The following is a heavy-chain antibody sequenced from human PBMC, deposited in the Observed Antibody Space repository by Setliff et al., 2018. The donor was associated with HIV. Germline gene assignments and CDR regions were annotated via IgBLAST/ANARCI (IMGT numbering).Heavy chain of an antibody. D-gene: IGHD3-22*01. V-gene: IGHV4-34*01. J-gene: IGHJ4*02. CDR3: AREGYYYDNSGYFTI. CDR2: INHSGST. Sequence: SETLSLTCAVYNGSFSGYYWSWIRQPPGKGLEWIGEINHSGSTNCNPSLKSRVTISVDTSKNQFSLKLNSVTAADTALYYCAREGYYYDNSGYFTIWGQGTLVTVSS. CDR1: NGSFSGYY.